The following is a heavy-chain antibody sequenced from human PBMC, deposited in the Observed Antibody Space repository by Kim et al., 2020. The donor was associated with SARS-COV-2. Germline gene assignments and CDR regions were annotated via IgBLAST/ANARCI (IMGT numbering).Heavy chain of an antibody. D-gene: IGHD5-12*01. J-gene: IGHJ4*02. CDR3: ARVSVEMASDFDY. V-gene: IGHV4-39*07. Sequence: SPSLKSRVTRSVDTSKNLFSLKLSSVTAADTAVYYCARVSVEMASDFDYWGQGTLVTVSS.